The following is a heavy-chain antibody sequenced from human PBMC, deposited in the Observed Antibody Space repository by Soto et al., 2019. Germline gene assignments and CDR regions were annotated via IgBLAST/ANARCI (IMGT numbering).Heavy chain of an antibody. Sequence: QEQLVESGGDVVQPGRSLRLSCAASGFIFSDYGLHWVRQAPGKGLGWVAVIWDDGIKKYYADSVKGRFTISRDNSENMVYLQMNSLRGEDTAVYYCVRGGKVAGAFDIWGQGTMVTVFS. V-gene: IGHV3-33*01. CDR3: VRGGKVAGAFDI. CDR2: IWDDGIKK. CDR1: GFIFSDYG. D-gene: IGHD3-16*01. J-gene: IGHJ3*02.